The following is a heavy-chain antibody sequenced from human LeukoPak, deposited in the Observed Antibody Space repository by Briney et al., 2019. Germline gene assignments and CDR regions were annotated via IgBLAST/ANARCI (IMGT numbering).Heavy chain of an antibody. CDR1: GFTFSSYA. Sequence: GGSLRLSCAASGFTFSSYAMHWVRQAPGKGLEWVAVISYDGSNKYYADFVKGRFTISRDNSKNTLYLQVNSLRAEDTAVYYCARQLDYGGNSAGYWGQGTLVTVSS. CDR3: ARQLDYGGNSAGY. CDR2: ISYDGSNK. D-gene: IGHD4-23*01. J-gene: IGHJ4*02. V-gene: IGHV3-30-3*01.